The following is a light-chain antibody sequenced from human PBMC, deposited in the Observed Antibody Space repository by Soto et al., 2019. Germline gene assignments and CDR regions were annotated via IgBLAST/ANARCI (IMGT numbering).Light chain of an antibody. J-gene: IGKJ3*01. CDR3: HQYGSSPPYT. Sequence: EIVLTQSPGTLSLSPGERATLSCRASQSVSSSYLAWYQQKPGQAPRLLIYGASSRATGIPDRFSGSGSGTEFPLTIRSLDPEDFAVYYCHQYGSSPPYTFGHGIKVDIK. CDR1: QSVSSSY. CDR2: GAS. V-gene: IGKV3-20*01.